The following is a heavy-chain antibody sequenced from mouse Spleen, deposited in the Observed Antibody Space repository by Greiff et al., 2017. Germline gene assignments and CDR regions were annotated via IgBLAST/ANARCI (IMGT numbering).Heavy chain of an antibody. V-gene: IGHV1-7*01. CDR2: INPSTGYT. J-gene: IGHJ4*01. CDR1: GYTFTSYW. D-gene: IGHD2-4*01. Sequence: VQLQQSGAELAKPGASVKMSCKASGYTFTSYWMHWVKQRPGQGLEWIGYINPSTGYTEYNQKFKDKATLTADKSSSTAYMQLSSLTSEDSAVYYCARTIYYDYDDYAMDYWGQGTSVTVSS. CDR3: ARTIYYDYDDYAMDY.